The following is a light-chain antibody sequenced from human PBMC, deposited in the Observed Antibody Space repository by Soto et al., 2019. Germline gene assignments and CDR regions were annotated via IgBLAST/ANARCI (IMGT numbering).Light chain of an antibody. CDR1: QSVSSN. CDR2: GAS. V-gene: IGKV3-15*01. Sequence: EIVITQSPATLSVSPGERATLSCRASQSVSSNLAWYQQKPGQAPRLLIYGASTRATGIPARFSGSGSGTEFTLTISSLQSEDFAVYYCQQYNNWHLTVGGGTKVEIK. CDR3: QQYNNWHLT. J-gene: IGKJ4*01.